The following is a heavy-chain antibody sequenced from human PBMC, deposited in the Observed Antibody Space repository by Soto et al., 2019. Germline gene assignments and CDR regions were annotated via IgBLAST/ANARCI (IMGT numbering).Heavy chain of an antibody. CDR3: ARLWTY. CDR2: IYYTGST. CDR1: GDSISSSNYF. J-gene: IGHJ4*02. V-gene: IGHV4-39*01. Sequence: QPQLQESGPGLVKPSETLSLTCSVSGDSISSSNYFWGWIRQPPGKGLEYIGNIYYTGSTEYNPSLKRRVTISVDTSKNQFSLKLSSVTAADTAVYYCARLWTYWGQGTLVTVSS. D-gene: IGHD1-1*01.